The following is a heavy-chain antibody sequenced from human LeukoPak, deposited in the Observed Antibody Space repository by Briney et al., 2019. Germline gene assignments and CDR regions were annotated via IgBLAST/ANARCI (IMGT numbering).Heavy chain of an antibody. CDR1: GFTFSSYG. J-gene: IGHJ3*02. V-gene: IGHV3-33*06. D-gene: IGHD2-15*01. Sequence: PGRSLRLSCVASGFTFSSYGMHWVRQAPGKGLEWVAVIWYDGSNKYYADSVKGRFTISRDNSKNTLYLQMNSLRAEDTAVYYCAKERNDCSGGCCYYLDAFDIWGQGTMVTVSS. CDR2: IWYDGSNK. CDR3: AKERNDCSGGCCYYLDAFDI.